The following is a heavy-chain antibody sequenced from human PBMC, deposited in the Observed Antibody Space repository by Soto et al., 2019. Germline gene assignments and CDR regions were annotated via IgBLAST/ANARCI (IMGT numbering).Heavy chain of an antibody. CDR2: IYYSGST. V-gene: IGHV4-59*01. Sequence: ETLSLTCTVSGGSISSYYWSWIRQPPGKGLEWIGYIYYSGSTNYNPSLKSRVTISVDTSKNQFSLKLSSVTAADTAVYYCARDKQRVGSDDAFDIWGQGTMVTV. J-gene: IGHJ3*02. CDR1: GGSISSYY. D-gene: IGHD6-19*01. CDR3: ARDKQRVGSDDAFDI.